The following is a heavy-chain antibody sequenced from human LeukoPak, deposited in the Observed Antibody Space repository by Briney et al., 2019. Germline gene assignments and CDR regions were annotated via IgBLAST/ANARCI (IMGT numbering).Heavy chain of an antibody. J-gene: IGHJ3*02. V-gene: IGHV3-48*02. Sequence: PGGSLTLSCAASGFTFSTYSMNWVRQAPGKGLEWVSYITSSSSTIYYADSVRGRFTISRDNAKNSLYLQMNSLRDDDTAVYYCARVDWMIGAFDIWGQGTMVTVSS. CDR2: ITSSSSTI. CDR3: ARVDWMIGAFDI. D-gene: IGHD3-22*01. CDR1: GFTFSTYS.